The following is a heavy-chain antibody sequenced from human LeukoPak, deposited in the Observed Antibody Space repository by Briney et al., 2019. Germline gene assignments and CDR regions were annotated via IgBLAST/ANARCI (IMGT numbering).Heavy chain of an antibody. D-gene: IGHD3-22*01. CDR1: GCTFSSYA. CDR3: ARRRSYYDSSGYTFDI. CDR2: IIHIFGTK. V-gene: IGHV1-69*13. Sequence: SVKVSCKXCGCTFSSYALSWVRQAPGQGLEWMGGIIHIFGTKNYSQTFQGRVTITADESTSTAYMELSSMRSEDTAVYYCARRRSYYDSSGYTFDIWGQGTMVTVSS. J-gene: IGHJ3*02.